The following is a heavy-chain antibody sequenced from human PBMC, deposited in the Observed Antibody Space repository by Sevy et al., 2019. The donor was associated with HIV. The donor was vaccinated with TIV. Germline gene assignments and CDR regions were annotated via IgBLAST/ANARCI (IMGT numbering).Heavy chain of an antibody. CDR2: IYSDGST. J-gene: IGHJ3*02. D-gene: IGHD3-22*01. CDR1: GFTVSDNY. CDR3: ANHASVYDSSGYLERDAFDI. Sequence: GGSLRLSCAASGFTVSDNYMSWVRQAPGKGLEWVSVIYSDGSTYYADSVKGRFTISRDNSKNTLYLQMNSLRAEDTAVYYCANHASVYDSSGYLERDAFDIWGQGTMVTVSS. V-gene: IGHV3-53*01.